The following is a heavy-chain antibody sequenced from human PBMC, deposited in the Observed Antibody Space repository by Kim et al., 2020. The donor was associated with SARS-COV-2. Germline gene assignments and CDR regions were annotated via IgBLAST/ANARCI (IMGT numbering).Heavy chain of an antibody. V-gene: IGHV4-34*01. CDR1: GGSFSGYY. J-gene: IGHJ4*02. CDR2: INHSGST. D-gene: IGHD6-13*01. CDR3: ARGAAGHYFDY. Sequence: SETLSLTCAVYGGSFSGYYWSWIRQPPGKGLEWIGEINHSGSTNYNPSLKSRVTISVDTSKNQFSLKLSSVTAADTAVYYCARGAAGHYFDYWGQGTLVTVSS.